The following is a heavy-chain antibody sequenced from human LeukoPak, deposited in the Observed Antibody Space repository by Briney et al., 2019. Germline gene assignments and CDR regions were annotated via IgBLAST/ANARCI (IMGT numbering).Heavy chain of an antibody. Sequence: HGESLKISCKGSGYSFTNYGISWVRQMPGKGLEWMGRIDPSESYSNYGPSFQGHVTISADRSISTAYLQWRSLKASDTAMYYCARQLDYYDKRDYWGQGTLVTVAS. D-gene: IGHD3-22*01. CDR3: ARQLDYYDKRDY. V-gene: IGHV5-10-1*01. CDR1: GYSFTNYG. J-gene: IGHJ4*02. CDR2: IDPSESYS.